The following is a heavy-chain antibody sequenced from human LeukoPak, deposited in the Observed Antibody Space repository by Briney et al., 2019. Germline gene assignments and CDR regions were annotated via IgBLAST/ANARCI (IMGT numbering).Heavy chain of an antibody. V-gene: IGHV3-74*01. CDR1: GFTFSDHY. D-gene: IGHD5-18*01. CDR2: INSDGSST. J-gene: IGHJ4*02. CDR3: ARDTAMVTSFDY. Sequence: GGSLRLSYAASGFTFSDHYLDWVRQAPGKGLVWVSRINSDGSSTSYADSVKGRFTISRDNAKNSLYLQMNSLRAEDTAVYYCARDTAMVTSFDYWGQGTLVTVSS.